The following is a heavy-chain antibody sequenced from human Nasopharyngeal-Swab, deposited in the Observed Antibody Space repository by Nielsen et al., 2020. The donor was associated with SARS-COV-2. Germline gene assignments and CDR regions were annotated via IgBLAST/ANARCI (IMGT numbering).Heavy chain of an antibody. D-gene: IGHD2-15*01. J-gene: IGHJ3*02. V-gene: IGHV3-53*01. CDR2: IYSGGST. CDR3: ARDFCSGGSCFAFDI. CDR1: GFTVSSNY. Sequence: GSLKISCAASGFTVSSNYMSWVRQAPGKGLEWVSVIYSGGSTYYADSVKGRFTISRDNSKNTLYLQMNSLRAEDTAVYYCARDFCSGGSCFAFDIWGQGTMVTVSS.